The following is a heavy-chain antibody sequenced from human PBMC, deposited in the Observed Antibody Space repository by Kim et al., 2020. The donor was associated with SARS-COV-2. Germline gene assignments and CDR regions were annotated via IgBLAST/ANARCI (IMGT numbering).Heavy chain of an antibody. CDR3: ARAKQGGMIVVVIREFDY. CDR1: GGSISSGGYY. D-gene: IGHD3-22*01. CDR2: IYYSGST. J-gene: IGHJ4*02. Sequence: SETLSLTCTVSGGSISSGGYYWSWIRQHPGKGLEWIGYIYYSGSTYYNPSLKSRVTISVDTSKNQFSLKLSSVTAADTAVYYCARAKQGGMIVVVIREFDYWGQGTLDTVSS. V-gene: IGHV4-31*03.